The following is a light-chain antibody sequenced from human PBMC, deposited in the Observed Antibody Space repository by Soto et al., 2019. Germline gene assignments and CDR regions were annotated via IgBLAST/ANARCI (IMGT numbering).Light chain of an antibody. CDR2: GNS. CDR3: QSYDISLSVV. V-gene: IGLV1-40*01. Sequence: QPVLTQPPAVSGAPGQRVTISCTGSSSNIGAGYGVHWYQQLPGTAPKLLIYGNSNRPSGVPDRFSGSKSGTSASLAITGLQDEDEADYYCQSYDISLSVVFGGGTKLTVL. J-gene: IGLJ2*01. CDR1: SSNIGAGYG.